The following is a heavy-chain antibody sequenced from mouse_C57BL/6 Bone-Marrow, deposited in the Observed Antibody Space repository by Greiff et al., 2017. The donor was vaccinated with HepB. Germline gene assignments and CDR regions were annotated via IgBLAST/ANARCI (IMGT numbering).Heavy chain of an antibody. CDR1: GYSFTDYN. V-gene: IGHV1-39*01. D-gene: IGHD1-1*01. J-gene: IGHJ2*01. CDR3: ALYYYGSSSDYFDY. Sequence: EVQLQQSGPELVKPGASVKISCKASGYSFTDYNMNWVKQSNGKSLEWIGVINPNYGTTSYNQKFKGKATLTVDQSSSTAYMQLISLTSEDSAVYYCALYYYGSSSDYFDYWGQGTTLTVSS. CDR2: INPNYGTT.